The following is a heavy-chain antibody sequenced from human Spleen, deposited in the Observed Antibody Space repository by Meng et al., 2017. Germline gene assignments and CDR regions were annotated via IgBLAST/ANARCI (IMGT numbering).Heavy chain of an antibody. Sequence: QVQLVQSGSEVKKPGASVKVSCKVSGYTLTELSIHWVRQAPGKGLEWMGGFDPEDGETMYAQKFQGRVTMTTDTHTNTAFMELRSLTSDDTAVYYCASGTPGRRYADYWGQGTLVTVSS. CDR1: GYTLTELS. V-gene: IGHV1-24*01. CDR2: FDPEDGET. D-gene: IGHD3-10*01. CDR3: ASGTPGRRYADY. J-gene: IGHJ4*02.